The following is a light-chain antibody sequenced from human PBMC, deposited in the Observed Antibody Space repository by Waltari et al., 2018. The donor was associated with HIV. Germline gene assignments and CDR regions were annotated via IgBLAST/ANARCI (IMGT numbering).Light chain of an antibody. CDR2: QDS. Sequence: SYELTQPPSVSVSPGQTASITCSGDKLGDKYACWYQQKPGQSPGLVIYQDSKRPSGIPGRFSGSNSGNTATLTISGTQAIDEADYYCQALDSSTAWVFGGGTKLTVL. J-gene: IGLJ2*01. V-gene: IGLV3-1*01. CDR1: KLGDKY. CDR3: QALDSSTAWV.